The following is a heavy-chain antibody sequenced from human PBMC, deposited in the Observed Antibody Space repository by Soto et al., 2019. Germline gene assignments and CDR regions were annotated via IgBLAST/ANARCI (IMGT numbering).Heavy chain of an antibody. V-gene: IGHV3-33*01. D-gene: IGHD4-4*01. CDR1: GFTFSSYG. CDR3: ARDTVTTPRSNYYYYYGMDV. CDR2: IWYDGSNK. Sequence: GGSLRLSCAASGFTFSSYGIHWVLPSPCNWLEFVAVIWYDGSNKYYADSVKGRFTISRDNSKNTLYLQMNSLRAEDTAVYYCARDTVTTPRSNYYYYYGMDVWGQGTTVTVSS. J-gene: IGHJ6*02.